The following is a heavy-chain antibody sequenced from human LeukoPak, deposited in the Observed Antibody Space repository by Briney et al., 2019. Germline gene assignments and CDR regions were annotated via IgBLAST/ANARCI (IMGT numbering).Heavy chain of an antibody. V-gene: IGHV1-46*01. CDR1: GDTFTNYY. CDR2: IKPSGGST. D-gene: IGHD3-22*01. CDR3: ARARDDSIGSRWFDP. J-gene: IGHJ5*02. Sequence: ASVKVSCKASGDTFTNYYMHWVRQDPGQGLEWMGIIKPSGGSTTYAQKFQGRVTMTWDTSTSTVYMELSSLRSDDTAVYYCARARDDSIGSRWFDPWGQGTLVTVSS.